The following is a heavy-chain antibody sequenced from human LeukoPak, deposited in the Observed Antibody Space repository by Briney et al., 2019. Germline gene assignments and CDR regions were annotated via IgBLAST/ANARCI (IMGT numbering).Heavy chain of an antibody. D-gene: IGHD3-16*01. V-gene: IGHV3-7*01. Sequence: GGSLRLSCADSGVTFSSDWMSWVRQAPGKGLEWVAHIKPDGSEKYYVDSMKGRFTISRDNTKNSLSLQMNSLRAEDTAVYYCARDNYDYVWGSYDYYYYMDVWGKGTTVTVSS. CDR3: ARDNYDYVWGSYDYYYYMDV. J-gene: IGHJ6*03. CDR2: IKPDGSEK. CDR1: GVTFSSDW.